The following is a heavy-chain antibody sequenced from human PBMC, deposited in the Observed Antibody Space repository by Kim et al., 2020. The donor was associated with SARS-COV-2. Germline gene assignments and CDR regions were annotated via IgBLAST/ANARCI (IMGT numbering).Heavy chain of an antibody. Sequence: GESLKISCKGSGYSFTSYWISWVRQMPGKGLEWMGRIDPSDSYTNYSPSFQGHVTISADKSISTAYLQWSSLKASDTAMYYCARHCCSPYYYGSGSRGGNRYYYYYGMDVWGQGTTVTVSS. CDR1: GYSFTSYW. D-gene: IGHD3-10*01. V-gene: IGHV5-10-1*01. CDR3: ARHCCSPYYYGSGSRGGNRYYYYYGMDV. J-gene: IGHJ6*02. CDR2: IDPSDSYT.